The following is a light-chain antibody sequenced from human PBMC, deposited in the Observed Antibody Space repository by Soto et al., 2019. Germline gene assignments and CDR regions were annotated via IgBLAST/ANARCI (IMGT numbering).Light chain of an antibody. CDR1: SSDVGGYNY. CDR3: CSYAGGTYV. Sequence: QSALTQPRSVSGSPGQSVTISCTGTSSDVGGYNYVSWYQQHPGKAPRAMIYDVNKRPSGVPYRFSCSKSGNTASLTIAGLQAEDESDDSCCSYAGGTYVFGTGTKVTVL. CDR2: DVN. J-gene: IGLJ1*01. V-gene: IGLV2-11*01.